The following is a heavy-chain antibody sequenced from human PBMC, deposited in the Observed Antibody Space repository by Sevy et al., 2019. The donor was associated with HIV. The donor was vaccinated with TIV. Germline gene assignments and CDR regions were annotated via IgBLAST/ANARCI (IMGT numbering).Heavy chain of an antibody. D-gene: IGHD3-10*01. CDR3: ARDAGIYGPPWWFDP. Sequence: ASVKVSCQASGYTFRNYWIHWMRQAPGQGPEWMGWINPSNGDTLYAQTFQGRVTMTRDISISAAYMELNWLSSDDTAVYYCARDAGIYGPPWWFDPWGQGPLVTVSS. CDR2: INPSNGDT. CDR1: GYTFRNYW. J-gene: IGHJ5*02. V-gene: IGHV1-2*02.